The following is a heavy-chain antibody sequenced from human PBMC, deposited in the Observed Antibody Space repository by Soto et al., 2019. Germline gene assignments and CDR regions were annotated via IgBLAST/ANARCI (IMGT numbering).Heavy chain of an antibody. Sequence: GASVKVSCKASGYTFTSYAMHWVRQAPGQRPEWMGWINAGNGNTKYSQKFQGRVTITRDTSASTAYMELSSLRSEDTAVYYCARNYDFWSGYRSFDYWGQGTLVTVSS. CDR1: GYTFTSYA. J-gene: IGHJ4*02. CDR3: ARNYDFWSGYRSFDY. D-gene: IGHD3-3*01. CDR2: INAGNGNT. V-gene: IGHV1-3*01.